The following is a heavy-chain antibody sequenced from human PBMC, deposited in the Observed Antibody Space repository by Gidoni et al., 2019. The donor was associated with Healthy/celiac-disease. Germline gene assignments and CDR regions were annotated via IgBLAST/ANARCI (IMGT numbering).Heavy chain of an antibody. V-gene: IGHV4-34*01. CDR2: INHSGST. J-gene: IGHJ4*02. D-gene: IGHD2-21*01. CDR1: GGSFSGYY. Sequence: QVQLQQWGAGLLKPSETLSLPCAVYGGSFSGYYWSWIRQPPGKGLEWIGEINHSGSTNYNPSLKSRVTISVDTSKNQFSLKLSSVTAADTAVYYCARGRKHIVVVERFDYWGQGTLVTVSS. CDR3: ARGRKHIVVVERFDY.